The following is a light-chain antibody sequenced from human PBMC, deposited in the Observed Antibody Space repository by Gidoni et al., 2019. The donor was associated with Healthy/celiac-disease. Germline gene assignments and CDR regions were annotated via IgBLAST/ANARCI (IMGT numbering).Light chain of an antibody. J-gene: IGKJ2*01. CDR3: QQSYV. CDR1: QSISSY. CDR2: AAS. V-gene: IGKV1-39*01. Sequence: DIQMTQSPSSLSASVGDRVTITCRASQSISSYLNWYQQKPGKAPKLLIYAASSLQSGVPSRFSGSGSGTDFTLTISSLQPEDFATYYCQQSYVFXQGTKLEIK.